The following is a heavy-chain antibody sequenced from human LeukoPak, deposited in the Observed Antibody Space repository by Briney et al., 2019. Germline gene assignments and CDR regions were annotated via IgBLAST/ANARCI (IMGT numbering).Heavy chain of an antibody. Sequence: SVKVSCKSSGFTFTTSAVQWVRQARGQRLKWIGRLVVGSGNTDHAQKFQGRLTITRDISTSTAYMELSSLTSDDTAVYYCAAVPNANAWYWDDAFDIWGQGTMVTVSS. CDR3: AAVPNANAWYWDDAFDI. J-gene: IGHJ3*02. D-gene: IGHD2-8*02. V-gene: IGHV1-58*01. CDR1: GFTFTTSA. CDR2: LVVGSGNT.